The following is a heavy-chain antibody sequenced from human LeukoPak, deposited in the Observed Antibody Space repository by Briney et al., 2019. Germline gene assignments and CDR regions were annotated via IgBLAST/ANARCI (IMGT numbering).Heavy chain of an antibody. CDR1: GGSISSSSHY. J-gene: IGHJ4*02. D-gene: IGHD3-22*01. CDR3: ARQANYYDSSGYTY. Sequence: SETLSLTCTVSGGSISSSSHYWGWIRQSPGKGLEWIGSIYNSGSTYYNPSFKSRVTISVDTSKNHFSLKLSSVTAADTAVYYCARQANYYDSSGYTYWGQGTLVTVSS. V-gene: IGHV4-39*01. CDR2: IYNSGST.